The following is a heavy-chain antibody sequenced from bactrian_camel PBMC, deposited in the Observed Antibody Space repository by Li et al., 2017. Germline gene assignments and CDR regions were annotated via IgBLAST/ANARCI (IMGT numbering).Heavy chain of an antibody. CDR1: GEPYSLCE. V-gene: IGHV3S68*01. CDR2: IRSSDGTI. Sequence: HVQLVESGGGSVQAGGSLKLSCVASGEPYSLCEMGWHRQAPGKVRELVSSIRSSDGTIKYADSVKGRFTISKDNTKNSLYPQMNSLRPEDTAMYYCAADGGSYYPTGCMANIGTMTMEDFGYWGQGTQVTVS. CDR3: AADGGSYYPTGCMANIGTMTMEDFGY. J-gene: IGHJ6*01. D-gene: IGHD4*01.